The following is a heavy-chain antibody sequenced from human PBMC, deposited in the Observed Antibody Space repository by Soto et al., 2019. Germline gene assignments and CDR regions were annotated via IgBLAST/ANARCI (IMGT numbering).Heavy chain of an antibody. V-gene: IGHV4-59*12. CDR2: IQHGGST. CDR1: GGSISSYY. J-gene: IGHJ6*02. CDR3: ARAHYGDYGYGMDV. D-gene: IGHD4-17*01. Sequence: SETLSLTCTVSGGSISSYYWSWIRQPPGKGLEWIGYIQHGGSTYYNPSLRSRVTISVDRSKNQFSLKLTSVTAADTAVYYCARAHYGDYGYGMDVWGQGTTVTVSS.